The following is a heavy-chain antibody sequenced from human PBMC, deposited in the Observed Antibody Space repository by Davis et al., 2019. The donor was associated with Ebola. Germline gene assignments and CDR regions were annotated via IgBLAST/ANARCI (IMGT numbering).Heavy chain of an antibody. D-gene: IGHD3-22*01. CDR1: GYTFTSYG. Sequence: ASVKVSCKASGYTFTSYGISWVRQAPGQGLEWMGWISAYNGNTNYAQKLQGRVTMTTDTSTSTAYMELRSLRSDDTAVYYCARVFSMIVVAYPDYWSQGTLVTVSS. J-gene: IGHJ4*02. V-gene: IGHV1-18*01. CDR2: ISAYNGNT. CDR3: ARVFSMIVVAYPDY.